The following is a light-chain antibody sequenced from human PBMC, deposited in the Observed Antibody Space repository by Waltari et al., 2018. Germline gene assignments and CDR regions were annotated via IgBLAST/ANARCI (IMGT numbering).Light chain of an antibody. CDR2: EVS. CDR1: SSDVGDYNY. V-gene: IGLV2-8*01. Sequence: QSALTRPPSASGSPGQSVTISCTGTSSDVGDYNYVAWYQQHPGKAPKLMLFEVSKRPSGVPDRFSGSKSGNTASLTVSGLQAEDEADYYCSSYAGSNDVVFGGGTRLTVL. CDR3: SSYAGSNDVV. J-gene: IGLJ2*01.